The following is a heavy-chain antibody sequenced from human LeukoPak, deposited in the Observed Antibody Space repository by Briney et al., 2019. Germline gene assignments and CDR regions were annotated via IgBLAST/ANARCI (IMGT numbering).Heavy chain of an antibody. D-gene: IGHD3-3*01. CDR2: IYYSGST. CDR3: ARDDLYDYDFWSGYYSVMAPTTQYGMDV. V-gene: IGHV4-59*12. CDR1: GGSISSYY. J-gene: IGHJ6*02. Sequence: PSETLSLTCTVSGGSISSYYWSWIRQPPGKGLEWIGYIYYSGSTNYNPSLKSRVTISVDTSKNQFSLKLSSVTAADTAVFYCARDDLYDYDFWSGYYSVMAPTTQYGMDVWGQGTTVTVSS.